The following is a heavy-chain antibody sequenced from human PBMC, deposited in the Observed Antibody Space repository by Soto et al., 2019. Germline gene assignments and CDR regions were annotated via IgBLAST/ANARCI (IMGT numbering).Heavy chain of an antibody. CDR1: GGSISSYY. V-gene: IGHV4-59*12. CDR2: IYYSGST. J-gene: IGHJ4*02. CDR3: ARDKITGLFDY. Sequence: PSETLSLTCTVSGGSISSYYWSWIRQPPGTGLEWIGDIYYSGSTNYNPSLKSRVTISVDTSKNQFSLKLTSVTAADTAVYYCARDKITGLFDYWGQGTLVTVSS. D-gene: IGHD2-8*02.